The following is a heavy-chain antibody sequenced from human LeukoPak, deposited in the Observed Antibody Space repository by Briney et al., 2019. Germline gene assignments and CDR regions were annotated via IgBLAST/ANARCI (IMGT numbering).Heavy chain of an antibody. CDR2: INHSGST. CDR3: ARGRLVLRSVSGDPNVAEYFQH. CDR1: GGPFSGYY. J-gene: IGHJ1*01. Sequence: PSETLSLTCAVYGGPFSGYYWSWIRQPPGRGLEWIGEINHSGSTNYNPSLKSRVTISVDTSKNQFSLKLTSVTAADTAVYYCARGRLVLRSVSGDPNVAEYFQHWGQGTLVTVSS. D-gene: IGHD6-19*01. V-gene: IGHV4-34*01.